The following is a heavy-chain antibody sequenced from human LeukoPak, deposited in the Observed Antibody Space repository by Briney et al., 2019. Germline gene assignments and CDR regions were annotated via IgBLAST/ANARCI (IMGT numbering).Heavy chain of an antibody. CDR1: GFIFSSFG. D-gene: IGHD2-2*01. Sequence: GGSLRLSCAASGFIFSSFGMHWVRQSPGKGLEWVAVISYDGGNKYYADSVKGRFTISRDNSKNTLCLQMNSLRAEDTAVYYCARDRLSFIVVVPADYWGQGTLVTVSS. J-gene: IGHJ4*02. CDR2: ISYDGGNK. CDR3: ARDRLSFIVVVPADY. V-gene: IGHV3-30*03.